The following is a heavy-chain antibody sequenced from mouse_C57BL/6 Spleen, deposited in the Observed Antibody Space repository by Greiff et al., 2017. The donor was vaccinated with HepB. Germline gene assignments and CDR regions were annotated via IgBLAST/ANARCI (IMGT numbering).Heavy chain of an antibody. J-gene: IGHJ3*01. D-gene: IGHD4-1*01. CDR2: IHPNSGST. Sequence: QVQLQQPGAELVKPGASVKLSCKASGYTFTSYWMHWVKQRPGQGLEWIGMIHPNSGSTNYNEKFKSKATLTVDKSSSTAYMQLSSLTSEDSAVYYCARYELGRLSWFAYWGQGTLVTVSA. V-gene: IGHV1-64*01. CDR1: GYTFTSYW. CDR3: ARYELGRLSWFAY.